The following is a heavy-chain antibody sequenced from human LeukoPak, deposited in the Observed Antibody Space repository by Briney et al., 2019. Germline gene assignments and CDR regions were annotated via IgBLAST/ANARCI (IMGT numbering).Heavy chain of an antibody. J-gene: IGHJ3*02. CDR2: IYYSGST. Sequence: SETLSLTCTVSGGSISSYYWSWIRQPPGKGLEWIGYIYYSGSTNYNPSLKSRVTISVDTSKNQFSLKLSSVTAADTAVYYCARLGQVGATPGAFDIWGQGTMVTVSS. CDR3: ARLGQVGATPGAFDI. D-gene: IGHD1-26*01. V-gene: IGHV4-59*01. CDR1: GGSISSYY.